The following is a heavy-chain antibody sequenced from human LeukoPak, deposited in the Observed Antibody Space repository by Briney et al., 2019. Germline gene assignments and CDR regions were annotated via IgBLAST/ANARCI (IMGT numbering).Heavy chain of an antibody. Sequence: GGSLRLSCAASGFTVSNNYMNWVRQAPGKGLEYVAYINPDGSEKNCVDSVKGRFSISRDNAQDTPFLQMNSLRAEDTALYYCARHGDFCFDNWGQGTPVTVS. D-gene: IGHD4-17*01. J-gene: IGHJ4*02. V-gene: IGHV3-7*03. CDR1: GFTVSNNY. CDR2: INPDGSEK. CDR3: ARHGDFCFDN.